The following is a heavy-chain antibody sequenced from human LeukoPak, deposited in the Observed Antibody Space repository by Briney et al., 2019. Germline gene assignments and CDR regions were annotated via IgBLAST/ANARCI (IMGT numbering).Heavy chain of an antibody. CDR2: IYYSGST. J-gene: IGHJ6*02. V-gene: IGHV4-30-4*01. D-gene: IGHD3-22*01. CDR3: TRSYDSSGYGYYYYGMDV. CDR1: GGSISSGDYY. Sequence: SETLSLTCTVSGGSISSGDYYWSWIRQPPGKGLEWIGYIYYSGSTYYNPSLKSRVTISVDTSKNQSSLKLSSVTAADTAVYYCTRSYDSSGYGYYYYGMDVWGQGTTVTVSS.